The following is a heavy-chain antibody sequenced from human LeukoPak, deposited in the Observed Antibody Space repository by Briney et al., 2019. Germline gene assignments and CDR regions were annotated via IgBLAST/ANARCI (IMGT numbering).Heavy chain of an antibody. CDR1: GFAFSNFA. Sequence: GGSLRLSCAASGFAFSNFAMSWVRQAPGKGLEWVSAMSGSGYYTYYVESVKGRFTISRDNSKNTLYLHMNSLRAEDAAVYYCARPTYGDYGYGMDVWGQGTTVTVSS. CDR2: MSGSGYYT. J-gene: IGHJ6*02. D-gene: IGHD4-17*01. CDR3: ARPTYGDYGYGMDV. V-gene: IGHV3-23*01.